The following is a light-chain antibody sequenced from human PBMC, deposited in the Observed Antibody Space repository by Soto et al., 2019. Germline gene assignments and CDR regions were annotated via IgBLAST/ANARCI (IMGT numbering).Light chain of an antibody. Sequence: QSALTQPASVSGSPGQSITISCTGTSSDVGGYNYVSWYQHHPGKAPKLMIYSVSNRPSGVSNRFSGSKSGNTASLTISGLQAEDEADYYCSSYTSSSPVLFGGGTKLTLL. CDR2: SVS. CDR1: SSDVGGYNY. V-gene: IGLV2-14*03. CDR3: SSYTSSSPVL. J-gene: IGLJ2*01.